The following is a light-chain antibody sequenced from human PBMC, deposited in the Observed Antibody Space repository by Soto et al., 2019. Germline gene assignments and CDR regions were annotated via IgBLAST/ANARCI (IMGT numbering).Light chain of an antibody. Sequence: QSVLNQPPSASGTPGQRVTISFSGSSSNIGSKTVNWYQQLPGTVPKLLIYNSYQRPSGVPDRFSGSKSGTSASLAISGLQPEDEADYYCAAWDASLNGYVFGTGTKVTVL. CDR3: AAWDASLNGYV. V-gene: IGLV1-44*01. CDR1: SSNIGSKT. J-gene: IGLJ1*01. CDR2: NSY.